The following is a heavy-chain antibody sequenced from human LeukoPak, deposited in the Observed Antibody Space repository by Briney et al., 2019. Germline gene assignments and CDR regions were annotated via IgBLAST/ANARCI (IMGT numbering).Heavy chain of an antibody. Sequence: ASVKVSCKASGYTFTDYYIHWVRQAPGQGLEWMGWINPNSGGTNYAQSFQGRVTMTRDTSISTAYMELSSLRSDDTAVYYCARVGEQLVPDYWGQGTLVTVSS. CDR3: ARVGEQLVPDY. CDR2: INPNSGGT. J-gene: IGHJ4*02. V-gene: IGHV1-2*02. D-gene: IGHD6-6*01. CDR1: GYTFTDYY.